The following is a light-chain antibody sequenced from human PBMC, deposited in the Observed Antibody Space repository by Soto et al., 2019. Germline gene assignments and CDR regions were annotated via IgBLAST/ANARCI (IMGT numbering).Light chain of an antibody. CDR1: QGINSY. CDR2: AAS. V-gene: IGKV1-9*01. J-gene: IGKJ5*01. Sequence: DIQLTQSPSFLSASVGDRVTITCRASQGINSYLAWYQQKPGKAPKLLIYAASTLQSGVPSRFSGSGSGTEFTLTISSLQPEDFATYYCQQLNSLFGQGTRLEIK. CDR3: QQLNSL.